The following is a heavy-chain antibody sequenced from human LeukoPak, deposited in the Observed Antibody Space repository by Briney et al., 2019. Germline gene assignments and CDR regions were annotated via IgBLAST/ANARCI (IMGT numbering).Heavy chain of an antibody. CDR3: AKDRQHIVVVVAATGLFDY. CDR1: GFTFKNYA. V-gene: IGHV3-23*01. Sequence: GGSLRLSCAASGFTFKNYAMNWVRQAPGKGLEWVSAISGSGGSTYYADSVKGRFTISRDNSKNTLYLQMNSLRAEDTAVYYCAKDRQHIVVVVAATGLFDYWGQGTLVTVSS. D-gene: IGHD2-15*01. J-gene: IGHJ4*02. CDR2: ISGSGGST.